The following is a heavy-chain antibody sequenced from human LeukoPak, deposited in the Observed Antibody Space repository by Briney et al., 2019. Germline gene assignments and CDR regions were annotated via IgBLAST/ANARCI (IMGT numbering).Heavy chain of an antibody. D-gene: IGHD3-16*01. V-gene: IGHV4-39*01. CDR1: GGPISSSSNY. J-gene: IGHJ6*03. Sequence: SETLSLTCTVSGGPISSSSNYWGWIRQPPGKGLEWIGTIYYSGSTYYNPSLKSRVTISVDTSKLQFSLVLTSVTAADTAVYYCARHGSYYYDMDVWGKGTTVTVSS. CDR3: ARHGSYYYDMDV. CDR2: IYYSGST.